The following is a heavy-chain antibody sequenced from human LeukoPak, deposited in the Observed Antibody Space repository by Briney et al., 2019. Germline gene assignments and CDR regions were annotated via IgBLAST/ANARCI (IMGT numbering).Heavy chain of an antibody. J-gene: IGHJ4*02. D-gene: IGHD2-8*01. CDR1: GGSISGYY. CDR3: ARHYVFVYGGSSFDY. V-gene: IGHV4-59*08. CDR2: IYYSGST. Sequence: SETLSLTCTVSGGSISGYYWSWIRQPPGKGLEWIGYIYYSGSTNYSPSLQSRITISVDTSKNQFSLKLSSVTAADTAVYYCARHYVFVYGGSSFDYWGQGTLVTVSS.